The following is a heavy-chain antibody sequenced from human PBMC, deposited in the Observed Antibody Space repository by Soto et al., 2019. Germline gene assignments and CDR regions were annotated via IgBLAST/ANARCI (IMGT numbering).Heavy chain of an antibody. V-gene: IGHV3-30*18. J-gene: IGHJ5*02. CDR1: GFTFSSYG. CDR2: ISYDGSNK. D-gene: IGHD1-26*01. CDR3: AKDPGIVGATHNWFDP. Sequence: QVQLVESGGGVVQPGRSLRLSCAASGFTFSSYGMHWVRQAPGKGLEWVAVISYDGSNKYYADSVKGRFTISRDNSKNTLYLQMNSLRAEDTAVYYCAKDPGIVGATHNWFDPWGQGTLVTVSS.